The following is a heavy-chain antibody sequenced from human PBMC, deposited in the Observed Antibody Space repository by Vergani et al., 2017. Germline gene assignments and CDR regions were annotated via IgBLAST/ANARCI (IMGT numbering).Heavy chain of an antibody. CDR3: ARDPLYSTTWPFLLLDMDV. J-gene: IGHJ6*02. CDR1: GSSISSGSYY. Sequence: QVQLQESGPGLVRPSQTLSLTCTVSGSSISSGSYYWSWFRQPAGKGLEWIGRFYTGGGTSYNPSLKSRVTISVDTSNNQFSLQLSSVTAADTAVYYCARDPLYSTTWPFLLLDMDVWGQGTTVTVSS. V-gene: IGHV4-61*02. D-gene: IGHD6-13*01. CDR2: FYTGGGT.